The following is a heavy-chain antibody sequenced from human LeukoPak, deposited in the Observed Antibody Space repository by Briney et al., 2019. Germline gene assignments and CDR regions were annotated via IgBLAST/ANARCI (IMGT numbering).Heavy chain of an antibody. D-gene: IGHD6-19*01. V-gene: IGHV4-34*01. Sequence: SETLSLTCAVYGGSFSGYYWSWIREPPGKGLEWIGEINHSGSTNYNPSLKSRVTISVDTSKNQFSLKLSSVTAADTAVYYCARDKAVAGPGAFDIWGQGTMVTVSS. CDR2: INHSGST. CDR3: ARDKAVAGPGAFDI. J-gene: IGHJ3*02. CDR1: GGSFSGYY.